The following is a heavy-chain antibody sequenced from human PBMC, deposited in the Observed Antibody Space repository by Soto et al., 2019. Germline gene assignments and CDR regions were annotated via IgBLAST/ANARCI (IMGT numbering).Heavy chain of an antibody. CDR3: ARVEGSSWYEDWFDP. Sequence: PSETLSLTCTVSGGSISSYYWSWIRQPPGKGLEWIGYIYYSGSTNYNPSLKSRVTISVDTSKNQFSLKLSSVTAADTAVYYCARVEGSSWYEDWFDPWGQGTLVTVSS. D-gene: IGHD6-13*01. J-gene: IGHJ5*02. CDR1: GGSISSYY. CDR2: IYYSGST. V-gene: IGHV4-59*01.